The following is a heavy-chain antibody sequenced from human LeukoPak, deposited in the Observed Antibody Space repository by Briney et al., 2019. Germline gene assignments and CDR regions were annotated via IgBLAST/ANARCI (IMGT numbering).Heavy chain of an antibody. V-gene: IGHV3-23*01. J-gene: IGHJ4*02. Sequence: GGSLRLSCAASGFTFSSYAMSWVRQAPGKGLEGVSAISGSGGSTYYADSVKGRFTISRDNSKNTLYLQMNSLRAEDTVVYYCAKASWTTVTTDYWGQGTLVTVSS. CDR1: GFTFSSYA. CDR2: ISGSGGST. D-gene: IGHD4-17*01. CDR3: AKASWTTVTTDY.